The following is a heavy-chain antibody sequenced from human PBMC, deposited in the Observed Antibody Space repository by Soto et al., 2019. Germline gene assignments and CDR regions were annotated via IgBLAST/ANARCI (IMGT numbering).Heavy chain of an antibody. D-gene: IGHD5-12*01. CDR1: GYSFTSYG. CDR2: ISAYNGYT. J-gene: IGHJ4*02. V-gene: IGHV1-18*01. Sequence: QVQLVQCGAEVRRPGVSVRISCKTSGYSFTSYGFTWVRQAPGQGLEWVGWISAYNGYTNYAQKLQGRVTMTTDTSTTTAYMELRGLTSDDTAVYYCARDVARDRQYSASDSGLDYWGQGTLVTVSS. CDR3: ARDVARDRQYSASDSGLDY.